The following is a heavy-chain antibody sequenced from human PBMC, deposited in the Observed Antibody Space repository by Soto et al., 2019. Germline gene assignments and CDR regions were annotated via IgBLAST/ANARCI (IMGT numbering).Heavy chain of an antibody. Sequence: GGSLRLSCAASGFTVSSNYMSWVRQAPGKGLEWVSVIYSGGSTYYADSVKGRFTISRHNSKNTLYLQMNSLRAEDTAVYYCAREIIGGYDSYFDYWGQGTLVTSPQ. CDR2: IYSGGST. V-gene: IGHV3-53*04. CDR3: AREIIGGYDSYFDY. D-gene: IGHD5-12*01. J-gene: IGHJ4*02. CDR1: GFTVSSNY.